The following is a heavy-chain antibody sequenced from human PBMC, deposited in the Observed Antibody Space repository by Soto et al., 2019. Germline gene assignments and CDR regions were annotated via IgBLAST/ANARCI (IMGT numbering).Heavy chain of an antibody. CDR3: AREGVFWSGYYAWFDP. Sequence: SETLSLTCAVYGGSISSYYWSWIRQPPGKGLERIGYIYYSGSTNYNPSLKSRVTISVDTSKNQFSLKLSSVTAADTAVYYCAREGVFWSGYYAWFDPWGQGTLVTVSS. D-gene: IGHD3-3*01. V-gene: IGHV4-59*01. CDR2: IYYSGST. J-gene: IGHJ5*02. CDR1: GGSISSYY.